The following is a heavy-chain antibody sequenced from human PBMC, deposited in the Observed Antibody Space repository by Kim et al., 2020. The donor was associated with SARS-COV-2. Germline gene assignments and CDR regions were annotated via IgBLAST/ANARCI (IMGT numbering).Heavy chain of an antibody. Sequence: ASVKVSCKASGYTFSSYGLAWVRQAPGQGLEWMGWISAYTANTHYSQKFQGRVTMTTDTSTNTVYMELRSLRSDDTAVYYCAGDYYDSSGYYKSPYYWGQRTLVTVSS. CDR2: ISAYTANT. CDR1: GYTFSSYG. V-gene: IGHV1-18*01. J-gene: IGHJ4*02. CDR3: AGDYYDSSGYYKSPYY. D-gene: IGHD3-22*01.